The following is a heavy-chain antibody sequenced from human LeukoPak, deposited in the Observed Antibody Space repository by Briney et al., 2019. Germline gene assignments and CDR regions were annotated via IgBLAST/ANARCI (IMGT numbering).Heavy chain of an antibody. J-gene: IGHJ5*02. CDR2: ISYDGSNK. D-gene: IGHD6-19*01. V-gene: IGHV3-30-3*01. Sequence: GGSLRLSCAASGFTFSSYAMHWVRQAPGKGLEWVAVISYDGSNKYYADSVKGRFTISRDNSKNTLYLQMNSLRAEDTVVYYCANLIAVAQNWFDPWGQGTLVTVSS. CDR3: ANLIAVAQNWFDP. CDR1: GFTFSSYA.